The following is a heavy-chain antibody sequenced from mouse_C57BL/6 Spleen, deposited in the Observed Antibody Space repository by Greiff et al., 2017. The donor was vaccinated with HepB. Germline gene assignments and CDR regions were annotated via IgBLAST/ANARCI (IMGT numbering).Heavy chain of an antibody. CDR3: ARDDYSNSSWYFDV. V-gene: IGHV3-1*01. Sequence: VQLQQSGPGMVKPSQSLSLTCTVTGYSITSGYDWHWIRHFPGNKLEWMGYISYSGSTNYNPSLKSRISITHDTSKNHFFLKLNSVTTEDTATYYCARDDYSNSSWYFDVWGTGTTVTVSS. CDR2: ISYSGST. J-gene: IGHJ1*03. CDR1: GYSITSGYD. D-gene: IGHD2-5*01.